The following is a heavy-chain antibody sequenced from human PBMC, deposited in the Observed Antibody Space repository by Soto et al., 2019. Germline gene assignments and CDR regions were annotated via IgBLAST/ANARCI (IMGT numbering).Heavy chain of an antibody. J-gene: IGHJ6*02. CDR2: IYYSGST. D-gene: IGHD1-26*01. CDR3: ASAVATTLTGGNYYYGMDV. CDR1: GGSISSGGYY. V-gene: IGHV4-31*03. Sequence: QVQLQESGPGLVKPSQTLSLTCTVSGGSISSGGYYWSWIRQHPGKGLEWIGYIYYSGSTYYNPSSKSRVTISVDTSKNQFSLKLSSVTAADTAVYYCASAVATTLTGGNYYYGMDVWGQGTTVTVSS.